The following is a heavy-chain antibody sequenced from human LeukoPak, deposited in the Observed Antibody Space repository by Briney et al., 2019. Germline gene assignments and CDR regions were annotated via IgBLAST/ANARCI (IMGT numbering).Heavy chain of an antibody. V-gene: IGHV3-48*01. J-gene: IGHJ3*02. D-gene: IGHD2-2*01. Sequence: TGGSLRLSCAASGFTFSSYSMNWVRQAPGKGLEWVSYISSSSSTIYYADSVKGRFTISRDNAKNSLYLQMNSLRAEDTAVYYCASDMRYQLLSSAFDIWGQGTMVTVSS. CDR2: ISSSSSTI. CDR1: GFTFSSYS. CDR3: ASDMRYQLLSSAFDI.